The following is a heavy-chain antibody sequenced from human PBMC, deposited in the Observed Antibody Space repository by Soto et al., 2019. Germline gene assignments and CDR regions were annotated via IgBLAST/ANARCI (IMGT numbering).Heavy chain of an antibody. D-gene: IGHD2-2*01. V-gene: IGHV4-59*01. CDR1: GGSISSYY. J-gene: IGHJ6*02. CDR3: ARGDIVVVPAGVGVTYYYGMDV. Sequence: SETLSLTCTVSGGSISSYYWSWIRQPPGKGLEWIGYIYYSGSTNYNPSLKSRVTISVDTSKNQFSLKLSSVTAADTAVYYCARGDIVVVPAGVGVTYYYGMDVWGQGTTVTVSS. CDR2: IYYSGST.